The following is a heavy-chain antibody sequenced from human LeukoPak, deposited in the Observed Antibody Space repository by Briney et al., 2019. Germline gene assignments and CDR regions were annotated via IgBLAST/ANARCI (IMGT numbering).Heavy chain of an antibody. CDR3: ARGSIAAADSFDY. V-gene: IGHV4-34*01. Sequence: SETLSLTCAVYGGSFSGYYWSWIREPPGKGLEWIGEINHSGSTNYNPSLKSRVTISVDTSKNQFSLKLSAVTAADTAVYYCARGSIAAADSFDYWGQGTLVTVSS. CDR2: INHSGST. D-gene: IGHD6-13*01. J-gene: IGHJ4*02. CDR1: GGSFSGYY.